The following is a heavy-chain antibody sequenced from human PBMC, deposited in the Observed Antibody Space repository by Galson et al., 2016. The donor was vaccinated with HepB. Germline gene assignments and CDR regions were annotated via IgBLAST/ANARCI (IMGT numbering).Heavy chain of an antibody. CDR1: GDSVSSNSAA. D-gene: IGHD2/OR15-2a*01. CDR3: ARARCSTFRCQNWFDP. CDR2: TYYRSKWYN. J-gene: IGHJ5*02. V-gene: IGHV6-1*01. Sequence: CAISGDSVSSNSAAWTWIRQSPLRGLEWLGRTYYRSKWYNDYAVSVKSRISIHPDTPKNQFSLQLNSVTPEDTAVYYCARARCSTFRCQNWFDPWGQGTLATVSS.